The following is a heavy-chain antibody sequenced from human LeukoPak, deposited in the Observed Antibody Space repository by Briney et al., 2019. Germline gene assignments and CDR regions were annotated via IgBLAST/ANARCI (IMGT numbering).Heavy chain of an antibody. V-gene: IGHV3-53*01. CDR3: ARDLLEPEMAA. D-gene: IGHD5-24*01. Sequence: GGSLRLSCGASGFTNYMSWVRHAPDRGLEWVSSIYSSGSTYYADSVRGRFTISRDKTKNTLFLLMNSLRVEDTALYYCARDLLEPEMAAWGLGTLVTVSS. CDR2: IYSSGST. CDR1: GFTNY. J-gene: IGHJ5*02.